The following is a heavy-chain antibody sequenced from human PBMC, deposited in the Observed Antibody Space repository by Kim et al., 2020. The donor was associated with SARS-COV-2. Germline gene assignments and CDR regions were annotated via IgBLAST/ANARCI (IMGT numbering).Heavy chain of an antibody. CDR3: TRSEGRGSWHQFDY. Sequence: SETLSLTCTVSSDSISSYYWSWIRQLPGKGLEWLGYIYYSGSTDYNPYLKSRVTISWDTSKNQVSLDVTSVSAADTAVYYCTRSEGRGSWHQFDYWGQG. J-gene: IGHJ4*02. D-gene: IGHD6-13*01. CDR1: SDSISSYY. V-gene: IGHV4-59*01. CDR2: IYYSGST.